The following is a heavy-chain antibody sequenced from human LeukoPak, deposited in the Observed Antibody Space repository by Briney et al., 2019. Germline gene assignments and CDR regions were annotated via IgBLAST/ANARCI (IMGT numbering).Heavy chain of an antibody. D-gene: IGHD6-13*01. J-gene: IGHJ6*02. V-gene: IGHV4-34*01. CDR1: GGSISSYY. CDR2: INHSGST. CDR3: ARVGYSSSWYFGDYYYYGMDV. Sequence: SETLSLTCTVSGGSISSYYWSWIRQPPGKGLEWIGEINHSGSTNYNPSLKSRVTISVDTSKNQFSLKLSSVTAADTAVYYCARVGYSSSWYFGDYYYYGMDVWGQGTTVTVSS.